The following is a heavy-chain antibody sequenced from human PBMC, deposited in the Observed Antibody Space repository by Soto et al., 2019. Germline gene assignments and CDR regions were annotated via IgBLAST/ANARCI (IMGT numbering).Heavy chain of an antibody. V-gene: IGHV3-53*05. CDR2: IYSGGST. CDR3: ARAQTVAAPPLFDY. CDR1: GFTVSSNY. D-gene: IGHD6-19*01. J-gene: IGHJ4*02. Sequence: GGSLRLSCAASGFTVSSNYMSWVRQAPGKGLEWVSVIYSGGSTYYADSVKGRFTISRDNSKNTLYLQMNSLRAEDTAVYYCARAQTVAAPPLFDYWGQGTLVTVSS.